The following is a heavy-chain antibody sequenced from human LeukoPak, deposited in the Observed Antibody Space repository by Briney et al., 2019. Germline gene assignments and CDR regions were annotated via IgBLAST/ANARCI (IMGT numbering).Heavy chain of an antibody. Sequence: ASVKVSCKASGYTFTSYGISWVRQAPGQGLEWMGWISAYNGNTNYAQKLQGRVTMTTDTSTSTAYMELRSLRSDDTAVYYCARDQRRDGYKXGAFDIWGQGTMVTVSS. D-gene: IGHD5-24*01. CDR3: ARDQRRDGYKXGAFDI. CDR1: GYTFTSYG. V-gene: IGHV1-18*01. J-gene: IGHJ3*02. CDR2: ISAYNGNT.